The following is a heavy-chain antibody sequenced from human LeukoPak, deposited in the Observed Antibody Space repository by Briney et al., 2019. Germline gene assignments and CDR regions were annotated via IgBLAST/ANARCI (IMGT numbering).Heavy chain of an antibody. V-gene: IGHV3-33*01. CDR2: IWYDGSNK. CDR3: AVDPNPYDSSGYYPDY. CDR1: GFTFSSYV. Sequence: GGSLRLSCAASGFTFSSYVMHWVRQAPGKGLEWVAVIWYDGSNKYYADSVKGRFTISRDNSKNTLYLQMNSLRAEDTAVYYCAVDPNPYDSSGYYPDYWGQGTLVTVSS. D-gene: IGHD3-22*01. J-gene: IGHJ4*02.